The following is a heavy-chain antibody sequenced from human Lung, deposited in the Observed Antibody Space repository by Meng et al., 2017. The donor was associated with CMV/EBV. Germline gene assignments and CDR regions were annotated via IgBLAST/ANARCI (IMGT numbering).Heavy chain of an antibody. D-gene: IGHD3-3*01. V-gene: IGHV4-34*01. Sequence: SETLSLXCAVYGGSFSGYYWSWIRQPPGKGLEWIGEINHSGSTNYNPSLKSRVTISVDTSKNQFSLKLSSVTAADTAVYYCARYDFWSGYVYWGQGTLVTVSS. J-gene: IGHJ4*02. CDR3: ARYDFWSGYVY. CDR1: GGSFSGYY. CDR2: INHSGST.